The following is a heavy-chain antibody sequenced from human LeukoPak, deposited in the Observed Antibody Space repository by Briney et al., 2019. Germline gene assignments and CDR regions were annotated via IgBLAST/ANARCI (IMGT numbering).Heavy chain of an antibody. CDR1: GYTFTSYG. Sequence: GASVKVSCKASGYTFTSYGISWVRQAPGQGLEWMGWISAYNGNTNYAQKLQGRVTMTTDTTTSTAYMELRSLRSDDTAVYYCARDPTCSGGSCYLNYYYYYGMDVWGQGTTVTVFS. J-gene: IGHJ6*02. CDR2: ISAYNGNT. CDR3: ARDPTCSGGSCYLNYYYYYGMDV. V-gene: IGHV1-18*01. D-gene: IGHD2-15*01.